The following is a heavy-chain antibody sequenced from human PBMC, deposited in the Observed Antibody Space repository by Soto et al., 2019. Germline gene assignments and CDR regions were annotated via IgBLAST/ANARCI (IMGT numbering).Heavy chain of an antibody. V-gene: IGHV4-59*01. CDR1: GGSISSYY. J-gene: IGHJ4*02. CDR3: ARNSLLYYGPRRTTVTTHFDY. CDR2: IYYSGST. Sequence: SETLSLTCTVSGGSISSYYWSWIRQPPGKGLEWIGYIYYSGSTNYNPSLKSRVTISVDTSKNQFSLKLSSVTAADTAVYYCARNSLLYYGPRRTTVTTHFDYWGQGTLVTVSS. D-gene: IGHD4-4*01.